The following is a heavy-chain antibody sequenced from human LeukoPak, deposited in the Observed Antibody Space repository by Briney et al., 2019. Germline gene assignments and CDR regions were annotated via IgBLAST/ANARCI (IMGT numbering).Heavy chain of an antibody. CDR2: INPDGTTT. V-gene: IGHV3-74*01. CDR3: AREGSKTRYMDV. J-gene: IGHJ6*03. D-gene: IGHD6-13*01. CDR1: GFPLSNYW. Sequence: GGSLRLSCAASGFPLSNYWMHWVRQTPGKGLVWVSRINPDGTTTSYADSVKGRFTISRDNARNTLYLEMNSLRAEDTAVYYCAREGSKTRYMDVWGKGTTVTVSS.